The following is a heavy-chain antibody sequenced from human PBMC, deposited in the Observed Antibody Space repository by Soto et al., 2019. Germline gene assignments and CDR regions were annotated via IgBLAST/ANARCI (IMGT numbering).Heavy chain of an antibody. CDR1: GGTFSSYA. J-gene: IGHJ5*02. CDR2: SIPTFGTA. D-gene: IGHD6-13*01. V-gene: IGHV1-69*01. Sequence: QVQLVQSGAEVKKPGSSVKVSCKASGGTFSSYAISWVRQAPGQGLEWMGGSIPTFGTANYAQKFQGRDTITADESTSPAYMELSSLRSEDTAVYYCARGGSELAAAANWFDPWGQGTLVTVSS. CDR3: ARGGSELAAAANWFDP.